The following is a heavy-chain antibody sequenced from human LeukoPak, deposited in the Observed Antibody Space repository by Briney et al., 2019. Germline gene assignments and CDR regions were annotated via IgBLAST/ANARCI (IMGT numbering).Heavy chain of an antibody. D-gene: IGHD6-13*01. CDR2: IYHSGST. CDR1: GDSMTDYY. J-gene: IGHJ3*02. Sequence: SETLSLTCTVSGDSMTDYYWSWIRQPAEKGLEWIGRIYHSGSTNDNPSLKSRVTMSVDTSKNQFSLKLSSVTAADTAVYYCASPSELAALYDAFDIWGQGTMVTVSS. CDR3: ASPSELAALYDAFDI. V-gene: IGHV4-4*07.